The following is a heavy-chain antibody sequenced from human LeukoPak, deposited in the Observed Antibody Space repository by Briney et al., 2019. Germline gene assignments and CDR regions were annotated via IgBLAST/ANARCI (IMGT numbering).Heavy chain of an antibody. CDR1: GFTFSSYA. CDR3: AKDLTMIVVVITFDY. CDR2: VSGSGGST. V-gene: IGHV3-23*01. D-gene: IGHD3-22*01. J-gene: IGHJ4*02. Sequence: GGSLRLSCAASGFTFSSYAMSWVRQAPGKGLEWVSAVSGSGGSTYYADSVKGRFTISRDNSKNTLYLQMNSLRAEDTVVYYCAKDLTMIVVVITFDYWGQGTLVTVSS.